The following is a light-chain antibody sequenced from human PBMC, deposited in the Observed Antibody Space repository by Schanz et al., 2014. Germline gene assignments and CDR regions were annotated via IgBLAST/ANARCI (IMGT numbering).Light chain of an antibody. Sequence: EIVLTQSPAPLSLSPGERATLSCGASQSLTGNYLAWYQQRPGLAPRLLIYDASNRAPGIPDRFSGSGSGTEFTLSITRLEPEDFAVYYCQQRNNWPLTFGGGTKVEIK. CDR3: QQRNNWPLT. J-gene: IGKJ4*01. CDR1: QSLTGNY. V-gene: IGKV3D-20*02. CDR2: DAS.